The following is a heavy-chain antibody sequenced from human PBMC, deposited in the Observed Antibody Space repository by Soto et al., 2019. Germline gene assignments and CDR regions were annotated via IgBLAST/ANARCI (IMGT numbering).Heavy chain of an antibody. CDR1: GFTFSSYA. J-gene: IGHJ5*02. D-gene: IGHD2-15*01. V-gene: IGHV3-23*01. CDR3: AKDNSLHWFDP. CDR2: FNGNGGLT. Sequence: GGSLRPSCATSGFTFSSYAMTWVRQAPGKGLEWVSTFNGNGGLTYYADSVKGRFTISRDNSKNTLYLQMDSLRAEDTAIYYCAKDNSLHWFDPWGQGTLVTVSS.